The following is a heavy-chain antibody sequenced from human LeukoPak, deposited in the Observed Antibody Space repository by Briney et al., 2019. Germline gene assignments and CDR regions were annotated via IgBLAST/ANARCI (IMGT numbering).Heavy chain of an antibody. D-gene: IGHD3-10*01. CDR2: IYYSGST. J-gene: IGHJ4*02. CDR1: GGSISSYY. Sequence: SETLSLTCTVSGGSISSYYWSWIRQPPGKGLEWIGYIYYSGSTNYNPSLKSRVTISVDTSKNQFSLKLSSVTAEDTAVYYCAREAGLLWFGEFSYYFDYWGQGTLVTVSS. CDR3: AREAGLLWFGEFSYYFDY. V-gene: IGHV4-59*01.